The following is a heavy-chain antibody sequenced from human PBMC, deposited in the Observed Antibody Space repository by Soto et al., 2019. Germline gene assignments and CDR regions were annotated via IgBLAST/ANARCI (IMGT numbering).Heavy chain of an antibody. CDR2: IYPGDSDT. V-gene: IGHV5-51*01. Sequence: GEALKISCKGSGYSFTSYWIGWVRQMPGKGLEWMGVIYPGDSDTRYSPSFQGQVTISADKSISTAYLQWSSLKASDTAMSYCARQGLSSGRRGYYYGMDVWGQGTTVTVSS. CDR1: GYSFTSYW. D-gene: IGHD3-16*02. CDR3: ARQGLSSGRRGYYYGMDV. J-gene: IGHJ6*02.